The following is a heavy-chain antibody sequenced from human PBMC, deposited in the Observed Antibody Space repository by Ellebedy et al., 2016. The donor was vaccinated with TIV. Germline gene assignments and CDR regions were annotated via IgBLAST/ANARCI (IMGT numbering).Heavy chain of an antibody. CDR2: ISYDGTNK. CDR3: ARDNWNDGGALDY. D-gene: IGHD1-20*01. CDR1: GFSFSSYA. Sequence: PGGSLRLSCAASGFSFSSYAIHWVRQAPGKGLEWVAGISYDGTNKYYADSVKGRFTISRDKSKNTLYLQMNSQRAEDTAVYYCARDNWNDGGALDYWGQGTLVTVSS. J-gene: IGHJ4*02. V-gene: IGHV3-30-3*01.